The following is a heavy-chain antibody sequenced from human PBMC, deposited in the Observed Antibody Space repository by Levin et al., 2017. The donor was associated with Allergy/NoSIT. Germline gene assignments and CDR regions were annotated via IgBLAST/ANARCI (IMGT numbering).Heavy chain of an antibody. Sequence: SQTLSLTCAISGDSVSSTSAAWNWIRQSPSRGLEWLGRTYYRSKWYNDYAVSVKSRITINPDTSKNQFSLQLNSVTPEDTAVYYCARGGSSWYHPDYYYYYYMDVWGKGTTVTVSS. CDR2: TYYRSKWYN. CDR1: GDSVSSTSAA. D-gene: IGHD6-13*01. CDR3: ARGGSSWYHPDYYYYYYMDV. V-gene: IGHV6-1*01. J-gene: IGHJ6*03.